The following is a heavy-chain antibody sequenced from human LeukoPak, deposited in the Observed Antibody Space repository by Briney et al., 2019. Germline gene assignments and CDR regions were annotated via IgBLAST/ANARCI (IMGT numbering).Heavy chain of an antibody. Sequence: GASVKVSCKASGYTFTSYGISWVRQAPGQGLEWMGWISAYNGNTNYAQKLQGRVTMTTDTSTSTAYMELSSLRSEDTAVYYCARDFVHYYGSGSFPHQNYFDYWGQGTLVTVSS. V-gene: IGHV1-18*01. CDR2: ISAYNGNT. CDR3: ARDFVHYYGSGSFPHQNYFDY. J-gene: IGHJ4*02. D-gene: IGHD3-10*01. CDR1: GYTFTSYG.